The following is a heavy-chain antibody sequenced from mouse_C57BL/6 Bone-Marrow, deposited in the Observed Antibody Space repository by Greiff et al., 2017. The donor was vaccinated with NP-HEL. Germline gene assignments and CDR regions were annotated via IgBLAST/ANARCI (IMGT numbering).Heavy chain of an antibody. CDR1: GFTFSDYY. J-gene: IGHJ1*03. D-gene: IGHD1-1*01. V-gene: IGHV5-16*01. Sequence: EVKLVESEGGLVQPGSSMKLSCTASGFTFSDYYMAWVRQVPEKGLEWVANINYDGSSTYYLDSLKSRFIISRDNAKNILYLQMSSLKSEDTATYYRARDRGYYRSSFWYFDVWGTGTTGTVSS. CDR3: ARDRGYYRSSFWYFDV. CDR2: INYDGSST.